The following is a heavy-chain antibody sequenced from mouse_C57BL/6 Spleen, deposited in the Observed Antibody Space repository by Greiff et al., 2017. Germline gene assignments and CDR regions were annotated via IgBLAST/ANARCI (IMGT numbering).Heavy chain of an antibody. CDR2: SRNKANDYTT. CDR3: AREIYGYDGFWYFDV. J-gene: IGHJ1*03. CDR1: GFTFSDFY. V-gene: IGHV7-1*01. Sequence: EVMLVESGGGLVQSGRSLRLSCATSGFTFSDFYMEWVRQAPGKGLEWIAASRNKANDYTTEYSASVKGRFIVSRDTSQSILYLQMNALRAEDTAIDYCAREIYGYDGFWYFDVWGTGTTVPVPS. D-gene: IGHD2-2*01.